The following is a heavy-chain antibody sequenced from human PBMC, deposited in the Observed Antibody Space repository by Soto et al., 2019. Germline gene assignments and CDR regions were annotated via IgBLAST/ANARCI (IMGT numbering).Heavy chain of an antibody. V-gene: IGHV1-69*01. Sequence: QVQLVQSGAEVKKPGSSVKVSCKASGGTFSSYAISWVRQAPGQGLEWMGGIIPIFGTANYAQKFQGRVTITADESTSTAYMELSSLRSEDTAVYYCATITIFGVDYYYYYGIDVWGQGTTVTVSS. CDR3: ATITIFGVDYYYYYGIDV. CDR2: IIPIFGTA. CDR1: GGTFSSYA. J-gene: IGHJ6*02. D-gene: IGHD3-3*01.